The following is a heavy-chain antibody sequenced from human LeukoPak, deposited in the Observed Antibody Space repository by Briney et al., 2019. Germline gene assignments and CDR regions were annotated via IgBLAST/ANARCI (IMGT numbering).Heavy chain of an antibody. Sequence: ASVKVSCKASGYTFSSYGITWVRQAPGQGLEWVGWISTYTGNTDFAQKSQGRVNLTTDTSTNTVYMELRSLRSDDTAMYYCAREARGLDPWGQGTLVTVSS. J-gene: IGHJ5*02. D-gene: IGHD6-6*01. CDR3: AREARGLDP. CDR2: ISTYTGNT. V-gene: IGHV1-18*01. CDR1: GYTFSSYG.